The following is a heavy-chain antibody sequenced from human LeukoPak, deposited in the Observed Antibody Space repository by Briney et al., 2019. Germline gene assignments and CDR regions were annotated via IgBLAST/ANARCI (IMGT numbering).Heavy chain of an antibody. CDR3: ARGVSGSYYNPTEFDY. D-gene: IGHD1-26*01. CDR1: GYTFTGYY. Sequence: ASVKVSCKASGYTFTGYYMHWVRQAPGQGLEWMGWINPNSGGTNYAQKFQGWVTMTRDTSISTAYMELSRLRSDDTAVYYCARGVSGSYYNPTEFDYWGQGTLVTVSS. J-gene: IGHJ4*02. CDR2: INPNSGGT. V-gene: IGHV1-2*04.